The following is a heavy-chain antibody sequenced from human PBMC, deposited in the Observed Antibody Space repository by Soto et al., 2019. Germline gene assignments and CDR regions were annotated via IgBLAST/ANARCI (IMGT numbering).Heavy chain of an antibody. CDR3: AKVQTAAMTGAFDI. D-gene: IGHD2-2*01. Sequence: GGSLRLSCAASGFTFSSYGMHWVRQAPGKGLEWVAVIWYDGSNKYYADSVKGRFTISRDNSKNTLYLQMNSLRAEDTAVYYCAKVQTAAMTGAFDIWGQGTMVTVSS. CDR1: GFTFSSYG. J-gene: IGHJ3*02. CDR2: IWYDGSNK. V-gene: IGHV3-33*06.